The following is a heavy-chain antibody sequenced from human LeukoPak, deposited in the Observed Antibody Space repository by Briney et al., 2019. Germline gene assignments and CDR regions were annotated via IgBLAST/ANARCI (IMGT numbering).Heavy chain of an antibody. V-gene: IGHV4-4*07. D-gene: IGHD4-17*01. CDR3: AAYGEPPFDY. J-gene: IGHJ4*02. CDR1: GGSISSYY. CDR2: IYTSGST. Sequence: MTSETLSLTCTVSGGSISSYYWSWIRQPAGKGLEWIGRIYTSGSTNYNPSLKSRVTISVDTSKNQFSLKLTSVTAADTAVYYCAAYGEPPFDYWGQGTLVTVSS.